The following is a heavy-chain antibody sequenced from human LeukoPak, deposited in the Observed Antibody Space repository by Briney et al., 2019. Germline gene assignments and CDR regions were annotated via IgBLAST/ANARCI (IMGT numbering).Heavy chain of an antibody. D-gene: IGHD6-13*01. Sequence: PSETLSLTCTVSGGSISSYYWSWIRQPPGKGLEWIGYIYYSGSTNYNPSLKSRVTISVDTSKNQFSLKPSSVTAADTAVYYCASQPLSIAAAVSWGQGTLVTVPA. V-gene: IGHV4-59*08. CDR3: ASQPLSIAAAVS. J-gene: IGHJ1*01. CDR1: GGSISSYY. CDR2: IYYSGST.